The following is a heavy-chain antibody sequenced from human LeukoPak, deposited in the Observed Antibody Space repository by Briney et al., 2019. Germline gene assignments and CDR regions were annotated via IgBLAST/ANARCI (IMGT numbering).Heavy chain of an antibody. Sequence: GGSLRLSCAASGFTFDDYAMHWVRHAPGKGLEWVSLISGDGGRTYYADSVKGRFTISRDNSKSSLYLEMNSPRSEDSALYYCAKDISLSGYSYGYHFDYWGQGTLVTVSS. CDR2: ISGDGGRT. V-gene: IGHV3-43*02. CDR3: AKDISLSGYSYGYHFDY. D-gene: IGHD5-18*01. J-gene: IGHJ4*02. CDR1: GFTFDDYA.